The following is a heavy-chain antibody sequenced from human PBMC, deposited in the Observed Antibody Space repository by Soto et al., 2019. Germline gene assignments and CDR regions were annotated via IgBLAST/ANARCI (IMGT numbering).Heavy chain of an antibody. CDR3: ARMRHCSGVPFDI. CDR1: GGTFSSYA. Sequence: QVQLVQSGAEVKKPGSSVKVSCKASGGTFSSYAISWVRQAPGQGLEWMGGIIPIFGTANYAQKFQGRVTSTADESTRTAYMERSSLRSEDTAVYYCARMRHCSGVPFDIWGQGTMVTVSS. D-gene: IGHD6-19*01. J-gene: IGHJ3*02. CDR2: IIPIFGTA. V-gene: IGHV1-69*12.